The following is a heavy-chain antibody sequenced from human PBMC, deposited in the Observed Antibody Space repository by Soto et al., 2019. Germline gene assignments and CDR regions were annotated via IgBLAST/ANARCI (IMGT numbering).Heavy chain of an antibody. CDR1: GFTFSSYA. J-gene: IGHJ6*02. CDR3: AKVNQRGSGSAAGFYYYYYGMDV. D-gene: IGHD6-25*01. Sequence: EVQLLESGGGLVQPGGSLRLSCAASGFTFSSYAMSWVRQAPGKGLEWVSAISGSGGSTYYADSVKGRFTISRDNSKNTLYLQMNGLRAEDTAVYYCAKVNQRGSGSAAGFYYYYYGMDVWGQGPKVTVSS. V-gene: IGHV3-23*01. CDR2: ISGSGGST.